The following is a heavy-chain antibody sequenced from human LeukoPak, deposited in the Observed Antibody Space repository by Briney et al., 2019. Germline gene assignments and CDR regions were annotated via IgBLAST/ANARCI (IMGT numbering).Heavy chain of an antibody. D-gene: IGHD3-10*01. CDR2: IYHSGST. CDR1: GGSISSGGYS. Sequence: PSETLSLTCAVSGGSISSGGYSWSWIRQPPGKGLEWIGYIYHSGSTYYNPSLKSRVTISVDRSKNQFFLKLSSVTAADTAVYYCARGGGRFGEFTAFDYWGQGTLVTVSS. V-gene: IGHV4-30-2*01. J-gene: IGHJ4*02. CDR3: ARGGGRFGEFTAFDY.